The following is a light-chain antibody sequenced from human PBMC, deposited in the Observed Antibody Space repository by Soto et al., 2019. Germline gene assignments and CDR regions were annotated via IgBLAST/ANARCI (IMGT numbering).Light chain of an antibody. CDR2: GAS. J-gene: IGKJ4*01. CDR3: QDSVSSPTA. Sequence: EIVLTQSPGTLSLSPGERATLSCRASQSVYKNFLAWYQQKPGQAPRLLINGASNRATGIPDRFSGSGSGTDFSLTIASLEPEDFAVYFFQDSVSSPTAFGGGTKEAIK. V-gene: IGKV3-20*01. CDR1: QSVYKNF.